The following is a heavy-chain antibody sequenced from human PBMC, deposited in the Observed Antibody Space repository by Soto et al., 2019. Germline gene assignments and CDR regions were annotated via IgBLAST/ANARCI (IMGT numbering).Heavy chain of an antibody. CDR1: GFTFSSYA. Sequence: EVQLLESGGGLVQPGGSLRLSCAASGFTFSSYAMSWVRQAQGKGLEWVSAISGSGGSTYYADSVKGRFTISRDNSKNTLYLQMNSLRAEDTAVYYCAKLGVGYYDSSGYLYFDYWGQGTLVTVSS. J-gene: IGHJ4*02. CDR3: AKLGVGYYDSSGYLYFDY. CDR2: ISGSGGST. D-gene: IGHD3-22*01. V-gene: IGHV3-23*01.